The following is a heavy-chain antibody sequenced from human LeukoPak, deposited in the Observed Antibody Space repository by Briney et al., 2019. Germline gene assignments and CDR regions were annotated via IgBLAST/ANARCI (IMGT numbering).Heavy chain of an antibody. CDR2: ISSSGSTI. D-gene: IGHD2-2*01. CDR3: ARDPSYCSSTSCRVRFDP. CDR1: GFTFSDYY. Sequence: GGSLRLSCAASGFTFSDYYLSWIRRAPGKGLEGVSYISSSGSTIYYADSVKGRFTISRDNAKNSLYLQMNSLRAEDTAVYYCARDPSYCSSTSCRVRFDPWGQGTLVTVSS. V-gene: IGHV3-11*01. J-gene: IGHJ5*02.